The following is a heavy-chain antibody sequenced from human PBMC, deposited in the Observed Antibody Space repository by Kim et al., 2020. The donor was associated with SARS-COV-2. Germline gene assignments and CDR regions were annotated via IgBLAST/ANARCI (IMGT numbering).Heavy chain of an antibody. Sequence: GGSLRLSCAASGFTFSSYAMSWVRQAPGKGLEWVSAISGSGGSTYYADSVKGRFTISRDNSKNTLYLQMNSLRAEDTAVYYCAKDGVEGSGYYWGYYYYGMDVWGQGTTVTVSS. V-gene: IGHV3-23*01. CDR3: AKDGVEGSGYYWGYYYYGMDV. CDR2: ISGSGGST. J-gene: IGHJ6*02. D-gene: IGHD3-22*01. CDR1: GFTFSSYA.